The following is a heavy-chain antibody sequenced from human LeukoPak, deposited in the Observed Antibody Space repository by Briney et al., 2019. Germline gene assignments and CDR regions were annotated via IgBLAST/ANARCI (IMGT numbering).Heavy chain of an antibody. CDR1: GFTFGDYA. J-gene: IGHJ4*02. D-gene: IGHD3-3*01. V-gene: IGHV3-49*04. CDR3: TRALTNYDFWRGYYGY. CDR2: IRSKAYGGTT. Sequence: PGGSLRLSCTASGFTFGDYAMSWVRQAPGKGREWVGFIRSKAYGGTTEYAASVKGRFTISRDDSKSIAYLQMNSLKPEDTAVYYCTRALTNYDFWRGYYGYWGQGTLVTVSS.